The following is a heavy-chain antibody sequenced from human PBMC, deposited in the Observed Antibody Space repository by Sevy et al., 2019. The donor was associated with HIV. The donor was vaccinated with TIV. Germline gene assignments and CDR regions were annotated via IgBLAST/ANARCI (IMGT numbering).Heavy chain of an antibody. CDR2: ISSSSSYI. J-gene: IGHJ5*02. Sequence: GGSLRLSCAASEFTFSSYSMNWVRQAPGKGLEWVSSISSSSSYIYYADSVKGRFTISRDNAKNSLYLQMNSLRAEDTAVYYCARDGAYCGGDCYANNWFDPWGQGTLVTVSS. D-gene: IGHD2-21*01. CDR1: EFTFSSYS. CDR3: ARDGAYCGGDCYANNWFDP. V-gene: IGHV3-21*01.